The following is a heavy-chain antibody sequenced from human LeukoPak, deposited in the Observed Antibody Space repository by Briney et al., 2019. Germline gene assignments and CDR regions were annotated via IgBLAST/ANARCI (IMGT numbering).Heavy chain of an antibody. CDR2: INPSGGST. V-gene: IGHV1-46*01. J-gene: IGHJ4*02. CDR3: ARPGLVAGKGNYFDY. Sequence: GASVKVSCKASGYTFTSYDMHWVRQAPGQGLEWMGIINPSGGSTSYAQKFQGRVTMTRDTSTSTVYMELSSLRSGDTAVYYCARPGLVAGKGNYFDYWGQGTLVTVSS. CDR1: GYTFTSYD. D-gene: IGHD6-19*01.